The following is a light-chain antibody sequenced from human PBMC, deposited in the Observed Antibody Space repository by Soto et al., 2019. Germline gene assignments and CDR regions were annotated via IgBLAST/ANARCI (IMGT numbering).Light chain of an antibody. CDR2: ATS. J-gene: IGKJ4*01. Sequence: DVQMTQSPSSLSAFVGDRVTITCRASHGIAPYLAWFQQKPGKVPKLLIYATSTLQSGGPSRFSGSGSGTDFTLTINSLQPEDVGNYYCQKYNSAPLTCGGGTKVEIK. V-gene: IGKV1-27*01. CDR1: HGIAPY. CDR3: QKYNSAPLT.